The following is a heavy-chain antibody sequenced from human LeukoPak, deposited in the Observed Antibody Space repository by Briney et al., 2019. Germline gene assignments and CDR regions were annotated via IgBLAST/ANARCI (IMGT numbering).Heavy chain of an antibody. CDR2: IYPGDSDT. J-gene: IGHJ4*02. D-gene: IGHD3-22*01. V-gene: IGHV5-51*01. CDR3: ARHFDSSGPTIDY. CDR1: GYGFTTYW. Sequence: GESLKISCEASGYGFTTYWIAWVRQMPGKGLEWMGIIYPGDSDTRYSPSFQGQVTISADKSISTAYLQWSSLKASDTTMYYCARHFDSSGPTIDYWGQGTLVTVSS.